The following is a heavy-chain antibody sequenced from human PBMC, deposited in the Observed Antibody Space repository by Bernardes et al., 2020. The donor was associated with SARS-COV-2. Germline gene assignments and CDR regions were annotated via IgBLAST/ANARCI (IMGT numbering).Heavy chain of an antibody. CDR3: ARGSANSNRWYWEYNWFDP. Sequence: GWSLRLSCTASGFTLYTFGMSWVRQAPGKGLEWVSVISSSGDSTYYADSVKGRLTISRDNSKNTLYLQMNSLRVEDTAVYYCARGSANSNRWYWEYNWFDPWGQGTMVTV. V-gene: IGHV3-23*01. J-gene: IGHJ5*02. CDR2: ISSSGDST. CDR1: GFTLYTFG. D-gene: IGHD6-13*01.